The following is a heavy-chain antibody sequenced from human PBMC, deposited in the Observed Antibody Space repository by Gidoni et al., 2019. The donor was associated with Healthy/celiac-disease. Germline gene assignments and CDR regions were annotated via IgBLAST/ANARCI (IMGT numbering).Heavy chain of an antibody. CDR2: ISSNGGST. D-gene: IGHD6-13*01. CDR1: GFTFSSYA. V-gene: IGHV3-64D*06. CDR3: VKEQQLARGYFDL. Sequence: EVQLVESGGGLVQPGGSLRLSCSASGFTFSSYAMHWVRQAPGKGLEYVSAISSNGGSTYYADSVKGRFTISRDNSKNTLYLQMSSLRAEDTAVYYCVKEQQLARGYFDLWGRGTLVTVSS. J-gene: IGHJ2*01.